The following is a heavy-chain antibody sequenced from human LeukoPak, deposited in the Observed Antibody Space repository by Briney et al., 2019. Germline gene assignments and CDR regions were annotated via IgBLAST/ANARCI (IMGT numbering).Heavy chain of an antibody. CDR2: INPNSGGT. CDR1: GYTFTGYY. CDR3: ARGTLMVYAHDAFDI. Sequence: ASVKVSCKASGYTFTGYYMHWVRQAPGQGLEWMGWINPNSGGTNYAQKFQGRVTMTRDTSISTAYMELSRLRSDDTAVYYCARGTLMVYAHDAFDIWGQGTMVTVSS. D-gene: IGHD2-8*01. J-gene: IGHJ3*02. V-gene: IGHV1-2*02.